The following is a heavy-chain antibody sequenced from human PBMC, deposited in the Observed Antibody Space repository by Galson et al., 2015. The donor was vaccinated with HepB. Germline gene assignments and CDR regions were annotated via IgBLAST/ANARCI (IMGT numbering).Heavy chain of an antibody. CDR3: VTGIGWFDP. Sequence: SLRLSCAVSGLSFSGHAMSWVRQAPGKGLEWVSGIHFSGDKRYYGDSVRGRFTISRDNSKNTLYLQMNNLRAEDTAVYYCVTGIGWFDPWGQGTLVTVSS. D-gene: IGHD2-21*01. CDR2: IHFSGDKR. CDR1: GLSFSGHA. J-gene: IGHJ5*02. V-gene: IGHV3-23*01.